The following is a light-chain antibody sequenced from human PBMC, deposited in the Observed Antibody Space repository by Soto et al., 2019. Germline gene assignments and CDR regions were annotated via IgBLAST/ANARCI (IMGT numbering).Light chain of an antibody. CDR1: SSDVGSYNL. CDR2: EGS. Sequence: QSALTQPAYVSGSPGQSITISCTGTSSDVGSYNLVSGYQHHPGKAPKLIIYEGSNRPSGVSNRFSGSKSGNTASLTIYGLQAEDEADYHCSSYAGAVVFGGGTQLTVL. CDR3: SSYAGAVV. V-gene: IGLV2-23*01. J-gene: IGLJ2*01.